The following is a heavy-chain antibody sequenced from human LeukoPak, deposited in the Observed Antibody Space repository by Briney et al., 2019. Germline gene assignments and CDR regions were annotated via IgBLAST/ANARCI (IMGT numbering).Heavy chain of an antibody. D-gene: IGHD6-19*01. J-gene: IGHJ4*02. CDR3: ARDGSGSGWYGY. CDR2: ISSSSSYI. CDR1: GFTFSSYS. V-gene: IGHV3-21*01. Sequence: GGSLRLSCAASGFTFSSYSMNWVRQAPGKGLEWVSSISSSSSYIYYADSVKGRFTISRDNAKTSLYLQMNSLSADDTAVYYCARDGSGSGWYGYWRQGTLVTVSS.